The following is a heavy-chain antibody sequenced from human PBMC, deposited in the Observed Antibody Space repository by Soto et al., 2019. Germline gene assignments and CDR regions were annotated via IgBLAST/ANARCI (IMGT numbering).Heavy chain of an antibody. V-gene: IGHV3-23*01. D-gene: IGHD3-10*01. CDR1: GFTFSSYA. Sequence: EVQLLESVGGLVQPGGSLRLSCAASGFTFSSYAMSWVRQAPGKGLEWVSTFPGSGNTYYADSVKGRFTISRDNSKNTLYLQMNSLRAEDTAVYYCAREFASGSPNFDYWGLGTLVTVSS. CDR2: FPGSGNT. CDR3: AREFASGSPNFDY. J-gene: IGHJ4*02.